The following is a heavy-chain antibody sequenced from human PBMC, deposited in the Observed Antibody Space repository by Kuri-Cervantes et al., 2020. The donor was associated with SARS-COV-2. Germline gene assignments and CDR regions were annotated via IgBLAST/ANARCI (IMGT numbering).Heavy chain of an antibody. D-gene: IGHD2-21*01. J-gene: IGHJ6*02. CDR2: IGQSGAPI. CDR3: ARDFVLANRQFHYYGMDV. CDR1: GFSISDYY. Sequence: GESLKISCAASGFSISDYYMNWIRQAPGKGLEWVAYIGQSGAPIYYADFARGRFFISRDNAKNSLYLQMNSLRAEDTAVYYCARDFVLANRQFHYYGMDVWGQGTTVTVSS. V-gene: IGHV3-11*01.